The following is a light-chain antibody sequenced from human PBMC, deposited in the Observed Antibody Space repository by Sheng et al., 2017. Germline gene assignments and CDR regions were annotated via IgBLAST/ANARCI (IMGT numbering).Light chain of an antibody. CDR3: QQYNYWPPLT. J-gene: IGKJ4*01. CDR1: QSVSSY. V-gene: IGKV3-11*01. CDR2: GAS. Sequence: EIVLTQSPATLSLSPGERATLSCRASQSVSSYLAWYQQKPGQAPRLLIYGASSRATGIPDRFSGSGSGTDFTLTISRLEPEDFAVYYCQQYNYWPPLTFGGGTKVEIK.